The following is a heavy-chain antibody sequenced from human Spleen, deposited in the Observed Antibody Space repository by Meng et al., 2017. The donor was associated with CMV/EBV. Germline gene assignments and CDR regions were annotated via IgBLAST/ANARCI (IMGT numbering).Heavy chain of an antibody. J-gene: IGHJ3*02. CDR1: GSSFSGFW. V-gene: IGHV3-7*01. CDR2: IKEDGNYK. CDR3: ARDYYGPPTNDAFDI. Sequence: GESLKISCAVSGSSFSGFWMSWVRQAPGKGLEWVANIKEDGNYKYYVDSVKGRFSISRDNAKNSLYLQMNSLRVEDTAVYYCARDYYGPPTNDAFDIWGQGTMVTVSS. D-gene: IGHD3-10*01.